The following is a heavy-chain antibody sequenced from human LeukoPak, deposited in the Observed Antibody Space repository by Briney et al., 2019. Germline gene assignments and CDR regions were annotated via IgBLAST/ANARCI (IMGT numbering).Heavy chain of an antibody. CDR1: GFAFGSYA. Sequence: GGSLRLSCAASGFAFGSYAMSWVRQAPGKGLEWVSSLSASGTNIHYTDFVKGRFAISRDNSKNTLYLQMNSLRAEDTAVYYCAKDGVVVVPRFDPWGQGTLVTVSS. J-gene: IGHJ5*02. CDR3: AKDGVVVVPRFDP. D-gene: IGHD2-2*01. V-gene: IGHV3-23*01. CDR2: LSASGTNI.